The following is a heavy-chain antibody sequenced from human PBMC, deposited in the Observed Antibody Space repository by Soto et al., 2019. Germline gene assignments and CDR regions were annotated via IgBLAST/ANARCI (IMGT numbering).Heavy chain of an antibody. CDR2: IIPIFGTA. V-gene: IGHV1-69*13. CDR1: GYTFSSYY. Sequence: SVKVSCKASGYTFSSYYMHWVRQAPGQGLEWMGGIIPIFGTANYAQKFQGRVTITADESTSTAYMELSSLRSEDTAVYYCARDLKLYDILENWFDPWGQGTLVTV. CDR3: ARDLKLYDILENWFDP. D-gene: IGHD3-9*01. J-gene: IGHJ5*02.